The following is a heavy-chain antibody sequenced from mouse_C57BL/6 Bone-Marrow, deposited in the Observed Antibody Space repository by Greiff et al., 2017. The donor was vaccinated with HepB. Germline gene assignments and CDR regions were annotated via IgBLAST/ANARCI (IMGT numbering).Heavy chain of an antibody. CDR3: ARREGWLLSYYAMDY. J-gene: IGHJ4*01. CDR1: GFTFSDYG. D-gene: IGHD2-3*01. V-gene: IGHV5-15*04. CDR2: ISNLAYSI. Sequence: DVQLVESGGGLVQPGGSLKLSCAASGFTFSDYGMAWVRQAPRKGPEWVAFISNLAYSIYYADTVTGRFTISRENAKNTLYLEMSSLRSEDTAMYYCARREGWLLSYYAMDYWGQGTSVTVSS.